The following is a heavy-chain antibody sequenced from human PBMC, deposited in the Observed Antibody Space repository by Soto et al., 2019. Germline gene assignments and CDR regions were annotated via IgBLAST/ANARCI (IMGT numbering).Heavy chain of an antibody. CDR2: ISAYNGNT. J-gene: IGHJ6*02. CDR3: ARVRWATIYGVVIIGYYGMDV. Sequence: ASVKVSCKASGYTFTSYGISWVRRAPGQGLEWMGWISAYNGNTNYAQKLQGRVTMTTDTSTSTAYMELRSLRSDDTAVYYCARVRWATIYGVVIIGYYGMDVWGQGTTVTVSS. D-gene: IGHD3-3*01. CDR1: GYTFTSYG. V-gene: IGHV1-18*04.